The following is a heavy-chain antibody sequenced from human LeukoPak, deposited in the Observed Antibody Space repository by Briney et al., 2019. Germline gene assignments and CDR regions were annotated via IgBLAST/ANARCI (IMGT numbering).Heavy chain of an antibody. D-gene: IGHD3-10*01. CDR3: AREVLLWFGESPGGAFDI. J-gene: IGHJ3*02. CDR1: GDSVSTNSAN. V-gene: IGHV6-1*01. CDR2: TYYNSRWKN. Sequence: SQTLSLTCGIFGDSVSTNSANWNWIRQSPSRGLEWLGRTYYNSRWKNDYAESVKGRITISADTFKNQFSLQLNSVTPNDTAVYYCAREVLLWFGESPGGAFDIWGQGTMVTVSS.